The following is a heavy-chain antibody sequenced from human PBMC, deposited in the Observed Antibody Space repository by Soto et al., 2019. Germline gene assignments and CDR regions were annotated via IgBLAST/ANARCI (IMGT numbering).Heavy chain of an antibody. CDR1: GINFKSSV. V-gene: IGHV3-23*01. CDR2: ISGSGTGT. CDR3: AKLSAYSSGYF. D-gene: IGHD5-18*01. J-gene: IGHJ4*02. Sequence: GGSLRLSCAASGINFKSSVMNWVRQAPGKGLEWVSTISGSGTGTYYAETVKGRFTISRDNSRNTLFLQMNSLRVEDTAIYYCAKLSAYSSGYFWGPGTLVTVSS.